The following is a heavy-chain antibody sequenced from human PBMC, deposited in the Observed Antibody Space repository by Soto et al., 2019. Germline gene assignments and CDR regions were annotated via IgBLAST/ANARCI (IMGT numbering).Heavy chain of an antibody. Sequence: QVQLVQSGAEVKKPGASVKVSCKASGYTFTSYGISWVRQAPGHGLEWMGWISGYNGNTNYAQKFQGRVTMTIDTFTSTVYMELRTLRSDDTAVYYCARDQEYCISTSCYYWFDPWGQGTLVTVSS. CDR3: ARDQEYCISTSCYYWFDP. CDR1: GYTFTSYG. CDR2: ISGYNGNT. J-gene: IGHJ5*02. D-gene: IGHD2-2*01. V-gene: IGHV1-18*01.